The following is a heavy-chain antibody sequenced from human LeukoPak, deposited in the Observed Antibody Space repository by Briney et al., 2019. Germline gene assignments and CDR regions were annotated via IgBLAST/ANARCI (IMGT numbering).Heavy chain of an antibody. J-gene: IGHJ4*02. CDR3: AKVNCSGGSCYSLDY. D-gene: IGHD2-15*01. CDR2: ISGSGGST. Sequence: GGSLRLSCAASGFTFSSYAMSWVRQAPGKGLEWVSAISGSGGSTCYADSVKGRVTISRDNAKNTLYLKMNSLRAEDTAVYYCAKVNCSGGSCYSLDYWGQGTLVTVSS. CDR1: GFTFSSYA. V-gene: IGHV3-23*01.